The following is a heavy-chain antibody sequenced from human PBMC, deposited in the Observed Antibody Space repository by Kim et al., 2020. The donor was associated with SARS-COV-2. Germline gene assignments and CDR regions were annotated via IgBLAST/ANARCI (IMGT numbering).Heavy chain of an antibody. D-gene: IGHD3-22*01. CDR3: ATVGGRYYYDSSGYYHRSLNDY. Sequence: ASVKVSCKVSGYTLTELSMHWVRQAPGKGLEWMGGFDPEDGETIYAQKFQGRVTMTEDTSTDTAYMELSSLRSEDTAVYYCATVGGRYYYDSSGYYHRSLNDYWGQGTLVTVSS. CDR2: FDPEDGET. V-gene: IGHV1-24*01. CDR1: GYTLTELS. J-gene: IGHJ4*02.